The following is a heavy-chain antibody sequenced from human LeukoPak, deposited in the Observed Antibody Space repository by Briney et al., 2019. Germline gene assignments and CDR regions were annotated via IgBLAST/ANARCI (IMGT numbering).Heavy chain of an antibody. CDR3: ARRWGYFDY. D-gene: IGHD3-16*01. J-gene: IGHJ4*02. CDR2: NYYSGST. V-gene: IGHV4-39*01. CDR1: GGSINSSCCY. Sequence: PSETLSLTCTVSGGSINSSCCYWGWIRQSPGKGLEWVASNYYSGSTYYNPSLKSRVSISVDTSKSQFSLRLSSVTAADTAVYYCARRWGYFDYWGQGALVTVSS.